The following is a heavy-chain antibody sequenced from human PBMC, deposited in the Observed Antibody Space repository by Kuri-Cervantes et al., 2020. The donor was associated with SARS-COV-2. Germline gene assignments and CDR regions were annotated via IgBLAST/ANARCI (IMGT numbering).Heavy chain of an antibody. D-gene: IGHD4-11*01. V-gene: IGHV4-59*01. CDR3: ARGASYSNYEFFDY. CDR2: IYYSGST. J-gene: IGHJ4*02. CDR1: GGPISSYY. Sequence: ESLKISCTVSGGPISSYYWSWIRQPPGKGLEWIGYIYYSGSTNYNPSLKSRVTISVDTSKNQFSLKLSSVTAADTAVYYCARGASYSNYEFFDYWGQGTLVTVSS.